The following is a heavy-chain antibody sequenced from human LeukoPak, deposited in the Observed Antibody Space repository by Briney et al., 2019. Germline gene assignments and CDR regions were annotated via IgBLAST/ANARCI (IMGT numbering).Heavy chain of an antibody. V-gene: IGHV3-48*04. D-gene: IGHD5-24*01. Sequence: GGSLRLSCAASGFTFSSYWMSWVRQAPGKGLEWISYISSCSSTIYYADSVQGRFTISRDNAESSLFLQMSSLRADDTAVYYCAREMEEMADSDASDIWGQGTMVTVSS. CDR3: AREMEEMADSDASDI. J-gene: IGHJ3*02. CDR2: ISSCSSTI. CDR1: GFTFSSYW.